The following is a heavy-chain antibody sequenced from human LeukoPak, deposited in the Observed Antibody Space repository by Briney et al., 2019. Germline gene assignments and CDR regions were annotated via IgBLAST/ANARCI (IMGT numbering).Heavy chain of an antibody. V-gene: IGHV4-31*03. J-gene: IGHJ4*02. CDR2: IHYSGST. CDR3: ARVYDSSGYAFDY. Sequence: SETLSLTSTVSGGSANRGVDYWSWIRQHPQKGLEWIGYIHYSGSTYYNPSLKSRVTISVDTPQNQFSLKLSSVTAADTAVYYCARVYDSSGYAFDYWGQGTLVTVSS. D-gene: IGHD3-22*01. CDR1: GGSANRGVDY.